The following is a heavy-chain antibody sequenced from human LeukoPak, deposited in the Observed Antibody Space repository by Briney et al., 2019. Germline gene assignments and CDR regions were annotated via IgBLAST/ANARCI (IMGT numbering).Heavy chain of an antibody. J-gene: IGHJ6*03. CDR3: AREERITIFGVVIKANYMDV. CDR2: IVVGSGNT. D-gene: IGHD3-3*01. CDR1: GFTFTSSA. Sequence: GTSVKVSCKASGFTFTSSAMQWVRQARGQRLEWIGWIVVGSGNTNYAQKFQERVTITRDMSTSTAYMELSSLRSEDTAVYYCAREERITIFGVVIKANYMDVWGKGPTVTVSS. V-gene: IGHV1-58*02.